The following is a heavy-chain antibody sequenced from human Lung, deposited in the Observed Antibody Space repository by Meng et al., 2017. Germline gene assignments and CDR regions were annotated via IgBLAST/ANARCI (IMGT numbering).Heavy chain of an antibody. Sequence: LRQWGDCFLMPSDTLSPTFVVSGGSFSDYYWGWIRQPPGKGLEWIGEINHSGSTNYNPSLESRATISVDTSQNNLSLKLSSVTAADSAVYYCARGPTTMAHDFDYWGQGTLVTVSS. CDR1: GGSFSDYY. J-gene: IGHJ4*02. D-gene: IGHD4-11*01. V-gene: IGHV4-34*01. CDR3: ARGPTTMAHDFDY. CDR2: INHSGST.